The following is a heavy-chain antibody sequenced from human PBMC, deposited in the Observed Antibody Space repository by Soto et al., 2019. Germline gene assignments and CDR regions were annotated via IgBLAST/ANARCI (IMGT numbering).Heavy chain of an antibody. CDR2: ISWNSGSI. CDR3: ARLDGVGGFDY. D-gene: IGHD1-26*01. CDR1: GFTFDDYA. V-gene: IGHV3-9*01. J-gene: IGHJ4*02. Sequence: DVQLVESGGDLVQPGRSLRLSCAASGFTFDDYAMHWVRQGPGKGLEWVSGISWNSGSIGYADSVKGRFTISRDNAKNSRYLQMIRLRAEDTALYYCARLDGVGGFDYWGQGTLVTVSS.